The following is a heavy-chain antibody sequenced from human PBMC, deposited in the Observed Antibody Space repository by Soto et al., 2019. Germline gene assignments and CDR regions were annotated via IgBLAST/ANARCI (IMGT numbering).Heavy chain of an antibody. V-gene: IGHV1-46*01. CDR1: GGTFSSYA. CDR2: INPSGGST. CDR3: ARDGGYSYGSGRRFDY. J-gene: IGHJ4*02. Sequence: ASVKVSCKASGGTFSSYAISWVRQAPGQGLEWMGIINPSGGSTSYPQKFQGRVTMTWDTSTSTVYMELSSLRSEDTAVYYCARDGGYSYGSGRRFDYWGQGTLVTVSS. D-gene: IGHD5-18*01.